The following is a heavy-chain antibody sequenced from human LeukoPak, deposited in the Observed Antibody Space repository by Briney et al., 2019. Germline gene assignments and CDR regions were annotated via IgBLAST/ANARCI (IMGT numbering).Heavy chain of an antibody. CDR3: ARAGIAVAGTTGDFDY. D-gene: IGHD6-19*01. Sequence: ASVKVSCKASGYTFTSYAMHRVRQAPGQRLEWMGWINAGNGNTKYSQKFQGRVTITRDTSASTAYMELSSLRSEDTAVYYCARAGIAVAGTTGDFDYWGQGTLVTVSS. CDR2: INAGNGNT. CDR1: GYTFTSYA. V-gene: IGHV1-3*01. J-gene: IGHJ4*02.